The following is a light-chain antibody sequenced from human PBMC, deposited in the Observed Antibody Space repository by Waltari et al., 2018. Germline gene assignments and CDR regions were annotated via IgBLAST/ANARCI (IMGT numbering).Light chain of an antibody. V-gene: IGKV3-20*01. CDR2: HAS. CDR3: QKYESLPAT. J-gene: IGKJ1*01. Sequence: SCRSSQSVGKYLAWYQQRPGQAPRLLLYHASIRATGIPDRLSGSGSGTDFSLTISRLEPEDFAVYYCQKYESLPATFGQGTTVEIK. CDR1: QSVGKY.